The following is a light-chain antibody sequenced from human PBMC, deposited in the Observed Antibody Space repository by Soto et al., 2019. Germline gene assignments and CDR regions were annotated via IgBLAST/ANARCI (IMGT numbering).Light chain of an antibody. CDR1: SSDVGGYNY. CDR2: EVS. V-gene: IGLV2-14*01. Sequence: QSVLTQPASVSGSPGQSITISCTGTSSDVGGYNYVSWYQQHPGKAPKLMIYEVSNRPSGVSNRFSGSKSGNTASLTISGVQAEEEADYYCSSYTTSSSLVVFGGGTKLTVL. J-gene: IGLJ2*01. CDR3: SSYTTSSSLVV.